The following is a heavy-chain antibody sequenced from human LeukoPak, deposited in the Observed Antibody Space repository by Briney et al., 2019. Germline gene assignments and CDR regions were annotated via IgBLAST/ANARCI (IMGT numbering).Heavy chain of an antibody. CDR1: GFTFSSYA. CDR2: ISYDGSNK. D-gene: IGHD5-18*01. CDR3: ARDSVDTAVVGSDY. J-gene: IGHJ4*02. V-gene: IGHV3-30-3*01. Sequence: PGGSLRLSCAASGFTFSSYAMHWVRQAPGKGLEWVAVISYDGSNKYYADSVKGRFTISRDNSKNTLYLQMNSLRVEDTAVYYCARDSVDTAVVGSDYWGQGTLVTVSS.